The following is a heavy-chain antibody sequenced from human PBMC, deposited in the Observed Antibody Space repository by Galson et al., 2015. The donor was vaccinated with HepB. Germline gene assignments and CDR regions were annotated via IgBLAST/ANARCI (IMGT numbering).Heavy chain of an antibody. CDR3: ARDTIPDIVVVPAADFGYYGMDV. CDR2: ISSSSSYI. Sequence: SLRLSCAASGFTFSSYSMNWVRQAPGKGLEWVSSISSSSSYIYYADSVKGRFTISRDNAKNSLYLQMNSLRAEDTAVYYCARDTIPDIVVVPAADFGYYGMDVWGQGTTVTVSS. V-gene: IGHV3-21*01. J-gene: IGHJ6*02. D-gene: IGHD2-2*01. CDR1: GFTFSSYS.